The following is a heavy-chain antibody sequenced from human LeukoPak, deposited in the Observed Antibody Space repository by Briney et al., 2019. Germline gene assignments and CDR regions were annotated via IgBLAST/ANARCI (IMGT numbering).Heavy chain of an antibody. D-gene: IGHD3-16*01. CDR1: GFTFSSYG. V-gene: IGHV3-30*18. Sequence: GGSMRLSCAASGFTFSSYGMHWDRQAPGKGLEWVAVISYHGSEKYFADSVKGRFTISRENSRNTLYLQMNSLRPEDTAVYYCAKPGGSYLDYWGRGTLVTVTS. CDR3: AKPGGSYLDY. CDR2: ISYHGSEK. J-gene: IGHJ4*02.